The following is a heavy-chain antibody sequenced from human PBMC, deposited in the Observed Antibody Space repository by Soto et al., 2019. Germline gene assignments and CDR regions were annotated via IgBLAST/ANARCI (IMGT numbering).Heavy chain of an antibody. CDR3: ARCVTSPGTLGYFQD. V-gene: IGHV3-30-3*01. CDR2: ISYVGNNK. Sequence: QVQLVESGGGVVQPGRSLRLSCAASGFTFSSYSMHWVRQAPGEGLEWVALISYVGNNKYYADSVKGRFTISRDNSKNTLYLQMDSLRAEDTAVYYCARCVTSPGTLGYFQDWGQGTLVTVSS. D-gene: IGHD6-13*01. CDR1: GFTFSSYS. J-gene: IGHJ1*01.